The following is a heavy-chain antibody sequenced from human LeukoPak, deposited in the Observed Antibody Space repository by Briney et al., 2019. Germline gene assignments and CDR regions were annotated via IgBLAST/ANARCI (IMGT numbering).Heavy chain of an antibody. V-gene: IGHV4-59*11. Sequence: SETLSLTCTVSGGSISRHYWSWIRQPPGKGLEWIGYIYYSGSTNYNPSLKSRVTISVDTSKNQFSLKLSSVTAADTAVYYCARDVTAARLRWFDPWGQGTLVTVSS. D-gene: IGHD6-6*01. J-gene: IGHJ5*02. CDR2: IYYSGST. CDR3: ARDVTAARLRWFDP. CDR1: GGSISRHY.